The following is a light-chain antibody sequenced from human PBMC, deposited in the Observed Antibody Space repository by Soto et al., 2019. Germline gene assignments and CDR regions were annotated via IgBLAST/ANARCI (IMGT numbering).Light chain of an antibody. J-gene: IGLJ3*02. V-gene: IGLV1-47*02. CDR1: SSNIGSNY. CDR3: AAWDDSLSAWV. CDR2: SNN. Sequence: QSVLTQPPSASGTPGQRVTISCSGSSSNIGSNYVYWYQQLPATAPKLLIYSNNQRPSGVPDRFSGSKSGTSASLAISGLRSEDEADYYCAAWDDSLSAWVFGGGTKLTVL.